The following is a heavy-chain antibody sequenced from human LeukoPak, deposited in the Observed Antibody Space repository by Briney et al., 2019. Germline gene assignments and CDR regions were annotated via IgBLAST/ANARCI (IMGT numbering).Heavy chain of an antibody. V-gene: IGHV6-1*01. D-gene: IGHD3-22*01. CDR3: AREGKRITMIVVVTADAFDI. CDR1: GDSVSSNSAA. CDR2: TYHRSKWYN. J-gene: IGHJ3*02. Sequence: SQTLSLTCAISGDSVSSNSAAWNWIRQSPSRGLEWLGRTYHRSKWYNDYAVSVKSRITINPDTSKNQFSLQLNSVTPEDTAVYYCAREGKRITMIVVVTADAFDIWGQGTMVTVSS.